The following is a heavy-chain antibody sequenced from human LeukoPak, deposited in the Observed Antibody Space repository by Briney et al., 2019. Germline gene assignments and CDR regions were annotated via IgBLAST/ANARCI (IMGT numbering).Heavy chain of an antibody. CDR1: GFRFRNYW. CDR3: ARADDDGSGYRALDV. J-gene: IGHJ6*04. CDR2: IKEDGSEK. D-gene: IGHD3-22*01. V-gene: IGHV3-7*01. Sequence: GGSLRLSCAASGFRFRNYWMSWIRQAPGKGPEWVANIKEDGSEKKYVDSVKGRFTISRDNDDNSLYLQMNSLRPDDTAVYYCARADDDGSGYRALDVWGKGTTVAVSS.